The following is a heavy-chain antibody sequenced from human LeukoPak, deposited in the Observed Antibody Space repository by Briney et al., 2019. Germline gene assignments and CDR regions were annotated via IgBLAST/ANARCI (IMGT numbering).Heavy chain of an antibody. J-gene: IGHJ4*02. CDR1: GFTFSSYS. CDR2: IGSSSSYI. Sequence: GGSLRLSCAASGFTFSSYSMNWVRQAPGKGLEWVSSIGSSSSYIYYADSVKGRFTISRDNAKNSLYLQMNSLRAEDTAVYYCATVPYSSSWYGGGQAYYFDYWGQGTLVTVSS. V-gene: IGHV3-21*01. CDR3: ATVPYSSSWYGGGQAYYFDY. D-gene: IGHD6-13*01.